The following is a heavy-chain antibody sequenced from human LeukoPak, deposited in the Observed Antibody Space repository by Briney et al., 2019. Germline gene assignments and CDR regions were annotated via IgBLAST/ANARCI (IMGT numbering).Heavy chain of an antibody. CDR3: ARGCSSTSCYGFDY. CDR1: GFTFSSYW. D-gene: IGHD2-2*01. J-gene: IGHJ4*02. CDR2: IKQDGSEK. Sequence: GGSLRLSCAASGFTFSSYWMSWVRQAPGKGLEWVANIKQDGSEKYYVDSVKGRFTISRDNAKNSQYLQMNSLRAEETAVYYCARGCSSTSCYGFDYWGQGTLVTVSS. V-gene: IGHV3-7*01.